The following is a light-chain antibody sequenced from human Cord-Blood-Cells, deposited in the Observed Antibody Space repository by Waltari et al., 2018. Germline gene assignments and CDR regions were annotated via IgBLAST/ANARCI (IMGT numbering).Light chain of an antibody. V-gene: IGLV2-14*01. CDR3: SSYTSSSTWV. J-gene: IGLJ3*02. CDR1: SSDVGGYNY. Sequence: QSALTQPASVSGSPGQSITLSCTGTSSDVGGYNYVPWYQQHPGKAPKLMIYDVSKRPSGVSNRFSGSKSGNTASLTISGLQAEDEADYYCSSYTSSSTWVFGGGTKLTVL. CDR2: DVS.